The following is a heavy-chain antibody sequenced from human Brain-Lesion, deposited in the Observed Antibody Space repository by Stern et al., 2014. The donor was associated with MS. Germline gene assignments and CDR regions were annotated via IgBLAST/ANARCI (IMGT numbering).Heavy chain of an antibody. D-gene: IGHD6-13*01. CDR3: ARFPASRPHVFDS. V-gene: IGHV4-4*02. CDR1: GGSISSSNW. Sequence: VQLVESGPGLVKPSGTLSLTCAVSGGSISSSNWWSWVRQSPGKGLEWIGESDHSGSTIYNPSLKSRVTVSVDKSKNRFSLTLRSGTAADTAVYFCARFPASRPHVFDSWGQGTLVTVSS. CDR2: SDHSGST. J-gene: IGHJ4*02.